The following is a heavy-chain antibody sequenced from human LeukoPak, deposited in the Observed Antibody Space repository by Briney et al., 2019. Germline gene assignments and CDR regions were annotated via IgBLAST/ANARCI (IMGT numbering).Heavy chain of an antibody. V-gene: IGHV4-59*01. CDR2: IYYSGST. Sequence: SETLSLTCTVSGGSISSYYGSWIRQPPGKGLEWIGYIYYSGSTNYNPSLKSRVTISVDTSKNQFSLKLSSVTAADTAVYYCARDTENYYGMDVWGQGTTVTVSS. CDR3: ARDTENYYGMDV. J-gene: IGHJ6*02. CDR1: GGSISSYY. D-gene: IGHD4-11*01.